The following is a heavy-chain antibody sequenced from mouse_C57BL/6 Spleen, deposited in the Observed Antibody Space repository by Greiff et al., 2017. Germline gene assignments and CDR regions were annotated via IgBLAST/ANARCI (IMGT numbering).Heavy chain of an antibody. Sequence: EVQLQQSGAELVKPGASVKLSCTASGFNIKDYYMHWVKQRTEQGLEWIGRIDPEDGETKYAPKFPGKATITADTSSNTAYLRLSSLTSEDTAVYYCARANYYGNYDFDYWGQGTTLTVSS. J-gene: IGHJ2*01. V-gene: IGHV14-2*01. CDR1: GFNIKDYY. CDR2: IDPEDGET. D-gene: IGHD2-1*01. CDR3: ARANYYGNYDFDY.